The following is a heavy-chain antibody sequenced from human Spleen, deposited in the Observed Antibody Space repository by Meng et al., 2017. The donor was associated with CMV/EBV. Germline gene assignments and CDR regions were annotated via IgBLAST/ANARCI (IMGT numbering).Heavy chain of an antibody. J-gene: IGHJ4*02. D-gene: IGHD5-24*01. CDR2: IYPGDSDT. V-gene: IGHV5-51*01. CDR1: GYRFTNYW. Sequence: GESLMIACKASGYRFTNYWIGWVRQMPGKGLEWMGIIYPGDSDTRYSPSFQGKVTISADKSITTAYLQWSSLKASDTAMYYCAKLNGQMAAHYWGQGTLVTVSS. CDR3: AKLNGQMAAHY.